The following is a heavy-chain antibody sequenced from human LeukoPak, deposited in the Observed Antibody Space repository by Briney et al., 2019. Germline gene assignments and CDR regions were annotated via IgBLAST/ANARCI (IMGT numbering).Heavy chain of an antibody. J-gene: IGHJ4*02. D-gene: IGHD3-22*01. Sequence: PSETLSLTCTVSGGSISSSSYTWGWIRQPPGKGLEWIGEINHSGSTNYNPSLKSRVTISVDTSKNQFSLKLSSVTAADTAVYYCASSPLYYYDSSGYYSYWGQGTLVTVSS. CDR2: INHSGST. CDR1: GGSISSSSYT. CDR3: ASSPLYYYDSSGYYSY. V-gene: IGHV4-39*07.